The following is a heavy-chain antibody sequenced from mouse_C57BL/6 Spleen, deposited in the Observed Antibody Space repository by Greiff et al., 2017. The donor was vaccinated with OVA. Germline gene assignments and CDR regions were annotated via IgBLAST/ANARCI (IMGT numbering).Heavy chain of an antibody. V-gene: IGHV1-64*01. CDR2: IHPNSGST. Sequence: QVQLQQPGAELVKPGASVKLSCKASGYTFTSYWMHWVKQRPGQGLEWIGMIHPNSGSTNYNEKFKSKATLTVDKSSSTAYMQLSSLTSEDSAVYYCAREGSGDYFDYWGQGTTLTVSS. J-gene: IGHJ2*01. CDR1: GYTFTSYW. D-gene: IGHD1-1*01. CDR3: AREGSGDYFDY.